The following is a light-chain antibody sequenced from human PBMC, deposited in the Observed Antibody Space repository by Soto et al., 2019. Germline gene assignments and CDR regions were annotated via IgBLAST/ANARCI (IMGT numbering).Light chain of an antibody. V-gene: IGKV3-20*01. J-gene: IGKJ3*01. Sequence: EIVLTQSPGTLSFSPGERATLTCRASQSVSSSYLAWFQQKPAQDPRLLIYGASSRATGIPDRFSGSGSGTDFTLTISRLEPEDFAVYYCQQYGNAPFTFGPGTKVDIK. CDR3: QQYGNAPFT. CDR2: GAS. CDR1: QSVSSSY.